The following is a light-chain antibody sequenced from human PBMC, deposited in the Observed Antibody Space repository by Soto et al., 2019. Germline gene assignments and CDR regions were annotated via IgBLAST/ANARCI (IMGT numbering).Light chain of an antibody. Sequence: EIVLTQSPATLWLSPGEIATLSCGASQIVKNRYVAWYQQKPGLAPRLLIYDASTRATGIPDRFSGSGSGTDFTLTINRLEPEDFAVYYCQPYYDTPGTFGQGTRLEIK. J-gene: IGKJ5*01. CDR2: DAS. V-gene: IGKV3D-20*01. CDR3: QPYYDTPGT. CDR1: QIVKNRY.